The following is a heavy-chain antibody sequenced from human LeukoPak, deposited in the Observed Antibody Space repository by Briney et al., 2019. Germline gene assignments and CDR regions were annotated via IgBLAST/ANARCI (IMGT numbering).Heavy chain of an antibody. CDR2: ISGSGGST. CDR3: ARGSGYVSLRYFDL. CDR1: GFTFSSYW. J-gene: IGHJ2*01. V-gene: IGHV3-21*04. D-gene: IGHD5-12*01. Sequence: GGSLRLSCAASGFTFSSYWMNWVRQAPGKGLEWVSAISGSGGSTYYADSVKGRFTISRDNAKNSLYLQMNSLRVEDTAVYYCARGSGYVSLRYFDLWGRSTLVTVSS.